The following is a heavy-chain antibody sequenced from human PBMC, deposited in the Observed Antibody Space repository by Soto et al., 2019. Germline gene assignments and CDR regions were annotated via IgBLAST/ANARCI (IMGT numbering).Heavy chain of an antibody. CDR2: ISSNGGRT. J-gene: IGHJ6*02. D-gene: IGHD2-15*01. CDR3: ASETPWAAKDF. V-gene: IGHV3-23*01. Sequence: EVQLLESGGGLVQPGGSLRLSCAASGFTFGNYFMNWVRQAPGKGLEWVSDISSNGGRTHYADSVRGRFTISRDNSRHILYLQMSRLIVEDTAANYCASETPWAAKDFWRQGTRVTLSS. CDR1: GFTFGNYF.